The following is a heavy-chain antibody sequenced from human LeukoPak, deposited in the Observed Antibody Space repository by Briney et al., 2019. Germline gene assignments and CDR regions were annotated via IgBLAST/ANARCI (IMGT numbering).Heavy chain of an antibody. Sequence: GGSLRLSCEASGFTFSNYYMNWVRQAPGKGLEWLSSISGSSTYISHADSVKGRFTIARDNVKNSLYLQMNSLRAEDTAMYYCARVMRRGNYLDYWGQGTLVTVSS. CDR2: ISGSSTYI. D-gene: IGHD2-8*01. V-gene: IGHV3-21*01. CDR3: ARVMRRGNYLDY. CDR1: GFTFSNYY. J-gene: IGHJ4*02.